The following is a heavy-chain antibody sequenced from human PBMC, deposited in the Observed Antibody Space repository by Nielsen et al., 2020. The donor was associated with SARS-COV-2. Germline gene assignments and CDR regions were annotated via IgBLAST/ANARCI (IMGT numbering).Heavy chain of an antibody. Sequence: GGSLRLSCAASGFTFTSYVMSWVRQAPGKGLQWVSSISGNSDSTYYADSVKGRFTISRDNAKNTLYLQMNSLRAEDTAVYYCVRGLQVPNGLAHRWGQGTLVTVSS. J-gene: IGHJ4*02. D-gene: IGHD3-16*01. CDR2: ISGNSDST. CDR3: VRGLQVPNGLAHR. V-gene: IGHV3-23*01. CDR1: GFTFTSYV.